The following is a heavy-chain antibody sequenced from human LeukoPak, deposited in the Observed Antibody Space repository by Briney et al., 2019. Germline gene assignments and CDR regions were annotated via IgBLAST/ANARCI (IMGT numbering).Heavy chain of an antibody. J-gene: IGHJ6*02. CDR2: IYTSGST. D-gene: IGHD2-21*01. Sequence: SETLSLTCTVSGGSISSYYWSWIRQPAGKGLEWIGRIYTSGSTNYNPSLKSRVTMSVDTSKNQFSLKLSSVTAADTAVYYCASHRLLGNYYYYYGMDVWGQGTTVTVSS. CDR1: GGSISSYY. CDR3: ASHRLLGNYYYYYGMDV. V-gene: IGHV4-4*07.